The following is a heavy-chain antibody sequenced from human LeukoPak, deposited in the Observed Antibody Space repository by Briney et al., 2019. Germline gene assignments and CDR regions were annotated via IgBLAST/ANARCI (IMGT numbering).Heavy chain of an antibody. CDR2: INTNTGNP. Sequence: AASVKVSCKASGYTFTSYAMNWVRQAPGQGLEWMGWINTNTGNPTYAQGFTGRFVFSLDTSVSTAYLQISSLKAEDTAVYYCARAYRSRSGWRYYYYYMDVWGKGTTVTVSS. CDR3: ARAYRSRSGWRYYYYYMDV. D-gene: IGHD6-19*01. CDR1: GYTFTSYA. V-gene: IGHV7-4-1*02. J-gene: IGHJ6*03.